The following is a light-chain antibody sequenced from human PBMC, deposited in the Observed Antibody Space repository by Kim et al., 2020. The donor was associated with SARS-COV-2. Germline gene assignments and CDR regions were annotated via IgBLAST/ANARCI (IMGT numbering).Light chain of an antibody. CDR3: GSWDSSLSVWL. J-gene: IGLJ3*02. Sequence: GQKVTISCSGISSNFGTYYVSCYHQLPRTVPKVLIFDNNKRPSGVPDRFSGSKSGTSGALEITGLQPGDDADYYCGSWDSSLSVWLFGGGTKLTVL. V-gene: IGLV1-51*01. CDR2: DNN. CDR1: SSNFGTYY.